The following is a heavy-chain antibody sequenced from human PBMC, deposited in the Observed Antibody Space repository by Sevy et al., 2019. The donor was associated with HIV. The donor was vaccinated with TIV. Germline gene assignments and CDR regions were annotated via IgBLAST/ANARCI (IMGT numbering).Heavy chain of an antibody. CDR2: ISSSGSSI. CDR1: GFTFSDYY. Sequence: GGSLRLSCVASGFTFSDYYMSWIRQAPGKGLEWVSYISSSGSSIYYGDSVKGRFTISRDNAKNSLYLQMNSLRAEDMAVYYCASTQWLVPADDAFDIWGQRTMVTVSS. J-gene: IGHJ3*02. CDR3: ASTQWLVPADDAFDI. D-gene: IGHD6-19*01. V-gene: IGHV3-11*01.